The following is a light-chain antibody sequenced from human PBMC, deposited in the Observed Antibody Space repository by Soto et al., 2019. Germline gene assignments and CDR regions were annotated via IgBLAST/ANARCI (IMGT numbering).Light chain of an antibody. CDR2: DAS. Sequence: DIQMTQSPSSLSATVGDRVTLKCQASQDISRYLNWYQQKPGKAPKLLIYDASNMEREVPSRFTGSGSGTDFSLTISSLQPEDIAIYYCXQYDRPPYTFGQGTKLEIK. CDR3: XQYDRPPYT. J-gene: IGKJ2*01. CDR1: QDISRY. V-gene: IGKV1-33*01.